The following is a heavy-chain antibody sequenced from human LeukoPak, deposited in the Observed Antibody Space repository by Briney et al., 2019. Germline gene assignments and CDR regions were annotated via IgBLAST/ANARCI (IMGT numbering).Heavy chain of an antibody. CDR2: INHSGGT. Sequence: SETLSLTCAVYGGSFSGYHWSWIRQPPGKGLEWIGEINHSGGTNYNPSLKSRVTISVDTSKNQFSLKLSSVTAADTAVYYCAGRRSCTSCYVTFDYWGQGTLVTVSS. CDR3: AGRRSCTSCYVTFDY. D-gene: IGHD2-2*01. J-gene: IGHJ4*02. CDR1: GGSFSGYH. V-gene: IGHV4-34*01.